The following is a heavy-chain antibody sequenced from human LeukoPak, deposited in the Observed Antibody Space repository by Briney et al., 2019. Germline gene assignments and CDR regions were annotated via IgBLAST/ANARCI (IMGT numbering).Heavy chain of an antibody. D-gene: IGHD3-22*01. CDR1: GFTFSSYE. J-gene: IGHJ4*02. CDR2: ISSSGSTI. CDR3: ASHYYDSSGYYYGVDY. V-gene: IGHV3-48*03. Sequence: GGSLRLSCAASGFTFSSYEMNWVRQAPGKGLEWVSYISSSGSTIYYAGSVKGRFTISRDNAKNSLYLQMNSLRAEDTAVYYCASHYYDSSGYYYGVDYWGQGTLVTVSS.